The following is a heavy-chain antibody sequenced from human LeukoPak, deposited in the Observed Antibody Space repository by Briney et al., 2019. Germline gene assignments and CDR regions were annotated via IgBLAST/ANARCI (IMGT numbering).Heavy chain of an antibody. J-gene: IGHJ5*02. V-gene: IGHV4-59*11. Sequence: SETLSLTCTVSGGSISSHYWSWIRQPPGKGLEGIGYIYYSGSTNYNPSLKSRVTISVDTSKNQFSLKLSSVTAADTAVYYCARSVYSSSSTLFDPWGQGTLVTVSS. CDR2: IYYSGST. CDR1: GGSISSHY. D-gene: IGHD6-13*01. CDR3: ARSVYSSSSTLFDP.